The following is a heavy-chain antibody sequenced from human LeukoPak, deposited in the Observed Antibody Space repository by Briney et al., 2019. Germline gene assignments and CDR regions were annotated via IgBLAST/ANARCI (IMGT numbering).Heavy chain of an antibody. CDR1: GFTFSSYA. CDR2: ISGSGGST. Sequence: PGGSLRLSCAASGFTFSSYAMSWVRQAPGKGLEWVSAISGSGGSTYYADSVKGRFTISRDNSKNTLYLQMNSLRAEDTAVYYCARDPGPPVIVAYDDAFDIWGQGTMVTVSS. J-gene: IGHJ3*02. V-gene: IGHV3-23*01. D-gene: IGHD2/OR15-2a*01. CDR3: ARDPGPPVIVAYDDAFDI.